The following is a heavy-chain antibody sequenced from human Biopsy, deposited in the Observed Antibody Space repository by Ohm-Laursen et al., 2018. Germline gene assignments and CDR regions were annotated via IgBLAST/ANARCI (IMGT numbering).Heavy chain of an antibody. V-gene: IGHV3-53*01. J-gene: IGHJ4*02. CDR3: ATEFTKANGWNYFDY. CDR2: IYLGGTT. CDR1: GITVSGNY. Sequence: GSLETLLCSSGITVSGNYMTWVRQAPGKGLEWVSVIYLGGTTYYADSVKGRFTISRDNSKNMVYLQMNSLRAEDTAVYYCATEFTKANGWNYFDYWGQGTLVTVSS. D-gene: IGHD2-15*01.